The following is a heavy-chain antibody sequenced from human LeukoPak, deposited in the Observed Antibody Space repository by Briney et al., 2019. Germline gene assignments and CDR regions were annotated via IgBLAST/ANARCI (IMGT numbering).Heavy chain of an antibody. Sequence: ASVKVSCKASGGTFSSYAISWVRQAPGQGLEWMGRIIPIFGTANYAQKFQGGVTITTDESTSTAYMELSSLRSEDTAVYYCAISVTMVVTPLLDPWGQGTLVTVSS. CDR2: IIPIFGTA. V-gene: IGHV1-69*05. D-gene: IGHD4-23*01. J-gene: IGHJ5*02. CDR1: GGTFSSYA. CDR3: AISVTMVVTPLLDP.